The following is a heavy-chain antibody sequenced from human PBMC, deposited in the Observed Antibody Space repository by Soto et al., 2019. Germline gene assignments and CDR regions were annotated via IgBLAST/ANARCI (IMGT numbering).Heavy chain of an antibody. CDR1: GYTFTSYG. Sequence: ASVKVSCKASGYTFTSYGISWVRQAPGQGLEWMGWISAYNGNTNYAQKLQGRVTMTTDTSTSTAYMELRSLRSDDTAVYYCARPKGDSFGELFPGYYYYGMDVWGQGTTVTVSS. V-gene: IGHV1-18*01. D-gene: IGHD3-10*01. CDR2: ISAYNGNT. CDR3: ARPKGDSFGELFPGYYYYGMDV. J-gene: IGHJ6*02.